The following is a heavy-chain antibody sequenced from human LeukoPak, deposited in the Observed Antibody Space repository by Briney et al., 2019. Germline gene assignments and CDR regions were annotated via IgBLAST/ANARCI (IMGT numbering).Heavy chain of an antibody. V-gene: IGHV4-39*07. CDR3: ARVEGTSCYKTPCETYRYFDL. CDR2: IYYSGST. J-gene: IGHJ2*01. CDR1: GGSISSSSYY. Sequence: SETLSLTCTVSGGSISSSSYYWGWIRQPPGKGLEWIGSIYYSGSTYYNPSLKSRVTISVDTSKNQFSLKLSSVTAADTAVYYCARVEGTSCYKTPCETYRYFDLWGRGTLVTVSS. D-gene: IGHD2-2*02.